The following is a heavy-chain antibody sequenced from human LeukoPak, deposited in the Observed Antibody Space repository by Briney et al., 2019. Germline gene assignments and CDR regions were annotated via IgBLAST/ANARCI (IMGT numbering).Heavy chain of an antibody. CDR1: GGSMTGTTYY. V-gene: IGHV4-39*01. CDR3: ARNVSAGYFDY. J-gene: IGHJ4*01. Sequence: SETLTLPCSVSGGSMTGTTYYWAWIRQPPGKGLEWMGSVYYSGSPSYSPSLKSRVTISVDTSKNQFSLRLSSVTAADTAVYYCARNVSAGYFDYWGHGTLVTVSS. D-gene: IGHD2-8*01. CDR2: VYYSGSP.